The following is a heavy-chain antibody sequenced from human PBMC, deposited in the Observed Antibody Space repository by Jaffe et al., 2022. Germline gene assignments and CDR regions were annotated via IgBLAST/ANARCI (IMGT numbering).Heavy chain of an antibody. J-gene: IGHJ4*02. CDR3: AKDRKGGYSYGHFDY. D-gene: IGHD5-18*01. Sequence: QVQLVESGGGVVQPGGSLRLSCAASGFTFSSYGMHWVRQAPGKGLEWVAFIRYDGSNKYYADSVKGRFTISRDNSKNTLYLQMNSLRAEDTAVYYCAKDRKGGYSYGHFDYWGQGTLVTVSS. CDR1: GFTFSSYG. V-gene: IGHV3-30*02. CDR2: IRYDGSNK.